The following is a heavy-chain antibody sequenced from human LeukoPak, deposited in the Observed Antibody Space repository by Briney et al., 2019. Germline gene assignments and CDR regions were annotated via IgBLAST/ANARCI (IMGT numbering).Heavy chain of an antibody. J-gene: IGHJ4*02. CDR3: ARPIDSSGYYPSD. CDR2: ISSSSSYI. Sequence: GRSLRLSCAASGFTFSSYGMHWVRQAPGKGLEWVSSISSSSSYIYYADSVKGRFTISRDNAKNSLYLQMNSLRAEDTAVYYCARPIDSSGYYPSDWGQGTLVTVSS. V-gene: IGHV3-21*01. D-gene: IGHD3-22*01. CDR1: GFTFSSYG.